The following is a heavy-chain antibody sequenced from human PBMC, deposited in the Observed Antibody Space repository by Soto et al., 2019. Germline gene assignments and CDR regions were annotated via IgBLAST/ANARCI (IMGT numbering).Heavy chain of an antibody. CDR3: AKGGDIVLVPAARYYYVMDV. CDR1: GFTFRSYG. V-gene: IGHV3-33*03. Sequence: PGGSLRLSCAASGFTFRSYGMHWVRQAPGKGLEWVAVIWHDGSNRSYADSVKGRFTISRDNAKNSLYLQMNSLRAEDTALYYCAKGGDIVLVPAARYYYVMDVWGQGTTVTVSS. CDR2: IWHDGSNR. J-gene: IGHJ6*02. D-gene: IGHD2-2*01.